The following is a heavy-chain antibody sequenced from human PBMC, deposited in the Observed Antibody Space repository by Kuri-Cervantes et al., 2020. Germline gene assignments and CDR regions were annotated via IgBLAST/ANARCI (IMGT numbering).Heavy chain of an antibody. CDR2: IWYDGSNK. Sequence: GESLKISCAASGFTFSSYGMHWVRQAPGKGLEWVAVIWYDGSNKYYADSVKGRFTISRDNSKNTLYLQMNSLRAEDTAVYYCARGSFPYYYFYYMDVWGKGTTVTVSS. CDR3: ARGSFPYYYFYYMDV. J-gene: IGHJ6*03. D-gene: IGHD6-13*01. CDR1: GFTFSSYG. V-gene: IGHV3-33*08.